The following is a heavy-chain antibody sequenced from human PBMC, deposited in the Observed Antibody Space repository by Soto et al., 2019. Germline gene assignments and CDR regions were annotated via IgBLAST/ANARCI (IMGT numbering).Heavy chain of an antibody. CDR3: ARGGIVGATYYYYYGMDV. CDR1: GGSIGSSSYY. J-gene: IGHJ6*02. V-gene: IGHV4-39*01. D-gene: IGHD1-26*01. Sequence: SETLPLTCTVSGGSIGSSSYYWGWIRQPPWKGLEWIGSIYYSGSTYYNPSLKSRVTISVDTSKNQFSLKLSSVTAADTAVYYCARGGIVGATYYYYYGMDVWGQGTTVTVSS. CDR2: IYYSGST.